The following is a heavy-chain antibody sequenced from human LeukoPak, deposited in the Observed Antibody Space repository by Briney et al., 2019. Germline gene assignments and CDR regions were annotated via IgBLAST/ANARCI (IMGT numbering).Heavy chain of an antibody. CDR1: GYSFIGNY. CDR3: ARGLPLWFGVLDV. J-gene: IGHJ6*02. Sequence: ASVTVSCKTSGYSFIGNYIHWVRQAPGQGLEWMGWISPTNGATNYDQRFQGRVTLTRDTSISTAFMELSSLTSDDTAVYYCARGLPLWFGVLDVWGQGTTVAVSS. CDR2: ISPTNGAT. D-gene: IGHD3-10*01. V-gene: IGHV1-2*02.